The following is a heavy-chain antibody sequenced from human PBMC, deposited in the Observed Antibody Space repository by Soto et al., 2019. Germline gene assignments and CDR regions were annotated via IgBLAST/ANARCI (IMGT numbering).Heavy chain of an antibody. CDR2: IYYSGFT. D-gene: IGHD1-20*01. CDR1: VGSISSGEYY. CDR3: ATSQKGYNWNYFDH. V-gene: IGHV4-30-4*01. J-gene: IGHJ4*02. Sequence: SAPLSVTCTVSVGSISSGEYYWSWIRQPPGKGLEWIGYIYYSGFTSYNPSLESRVSVSVDTSKNQFSLKVSGVSAADTAVYYCATSQKGYNWNYFDHWGQGALVTVSS.